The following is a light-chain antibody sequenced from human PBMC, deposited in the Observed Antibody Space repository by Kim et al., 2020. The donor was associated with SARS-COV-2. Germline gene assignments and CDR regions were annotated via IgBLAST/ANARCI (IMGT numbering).Light chain of an antibody. CDR1: SGHSRYA. CDR2: VNSDGSH. V-gene: IGLV4-69*01. Sequence: SVKVTCTLNSGHSRYAIAWHQQQPEKGPRYLMKVNSDGSHSKGDGIPDRFSGSSSGAERYRTISSLQSEDEADYYCQTWGTGIRVFGGGTKVTVL. CDR3: QTWGTGIRV. J-gene: IGLJ3*02.